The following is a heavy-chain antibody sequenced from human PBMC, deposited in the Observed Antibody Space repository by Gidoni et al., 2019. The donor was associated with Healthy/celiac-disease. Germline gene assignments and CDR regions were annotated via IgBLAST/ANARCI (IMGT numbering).Heavy chain of an antibody. Sequence: QVQLVESGGGVVQPGRSLRLSCAASGFPFSSYGMHWVRQAPGKGLEWVAVIWYDGSNKYYADSVKGRFTISRDNSKNTLYLQMNSLRAEDTAVYYCARSYSSSWSYYYYYMDVWGKGTTVTVSS. V-gene: IGHV3-33*08. CDR2: IWYDGSNK. CDR1: GFPFSSYG. D-gene: IGHD6-13*01. J-gene: IGHJ6*03. CDR3: ARSYSSSWSYYYYYMDV.